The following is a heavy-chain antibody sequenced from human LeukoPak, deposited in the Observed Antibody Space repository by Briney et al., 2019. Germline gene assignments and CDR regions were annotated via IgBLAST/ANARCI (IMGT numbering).Heavy chain of an antibody. CDR1: GHTFTGYY. Sequence: ASVKVSCTASGHTFTGYYMHWIRQAPGQGLEWVGWINPNSGGADYGQKFQGRVTMTRDTSISTAYMEVSRLRYDDTAIYYCARINYDAFDIWGQGTMVTVSS. CDR3: ARINYDAFDI. V-gene: IGHV1-2*02. D-gene: IGHD5-24*01. CDR2: INPNSGGA. J-gene: IGHJ3*02.